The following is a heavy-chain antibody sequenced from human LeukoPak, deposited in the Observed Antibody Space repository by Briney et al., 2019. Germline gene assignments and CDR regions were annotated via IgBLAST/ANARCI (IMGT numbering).Heavy chain of an antibody. D-gene: IGHD3-3*01. CDR1: GGTFSSYT. Sequence: SVKVSCKASGGTFSSYTISWVRQAPGQGLEWMGRIIPILGIANYAQKFQGRVTITADKSTSTAYMELSSLRSEDTAVYYCARDSEYDFWSGYYPTENYYYMDVWGKGTTVTASS. J-gene: IGHJ6*03. CDR3: ARDSEYDFWSGYYPTENYYYMDV. CDR2: IIPILGIA. V-gene: IGHV1-69*04.